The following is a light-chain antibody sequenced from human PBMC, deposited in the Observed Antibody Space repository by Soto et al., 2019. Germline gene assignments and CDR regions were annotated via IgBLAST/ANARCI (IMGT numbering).Light chain of an antibody. V-gene: IGKV3-20*01. CDR2: GAS. CDR3: QQYGSSPWT. J-gene: IGKJ1*01. Sequence: EIVLTQSPGTLSLSPGERATLSCRASQSVSRYLAWYQQKPGKAPRLLIYGASSRATGIPDRFSGSGSLTEVARTISILEPDDFAVYYCQQYGSSPWTFGQGTNVGSK. CDR1: QSVSRY.